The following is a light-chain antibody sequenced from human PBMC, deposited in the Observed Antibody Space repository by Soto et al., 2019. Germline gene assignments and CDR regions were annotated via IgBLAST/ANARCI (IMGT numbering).Light chain of an antibody. CDR3: QQYNSFWT. V-gene: IGKV1-5*01. Sequence: DIQMTQSPSTLSASVGDRVTITCRASQRISTWLAWYQQKPGKAPKLLIYDAFYLERGVPSRLSGSGSGTEFTLTISSLQPDDLATYYCQQYNSFWTFGQGTKVEI. J-gene: IGKJ1*01. CDR1: QRISTW. CDR2: DAF.